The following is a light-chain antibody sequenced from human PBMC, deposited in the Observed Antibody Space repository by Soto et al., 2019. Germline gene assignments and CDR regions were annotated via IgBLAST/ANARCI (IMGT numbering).Light chain of an antibody. V-gene: IGKV3-15*01. CDR2: GTS. Sequence: EIVMTQSPATLSLSPGERATLSCRASQSVNSNLAWYQQKAGQAPRLLIYGTSTRATGVPARFSGSGSGAEFTLTIGSLQSEDFAIYYCQQYNDWPPYTFGQGTKVDIK. J-gene: IGKJ2*01. CDR1: QSVNSN. CDR3: QQYNDWPPYT.